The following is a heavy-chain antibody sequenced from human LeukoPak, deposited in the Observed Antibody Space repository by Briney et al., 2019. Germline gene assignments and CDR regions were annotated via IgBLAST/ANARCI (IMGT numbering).Heavy chain of an antibody. CDR1: GFTFSSYW. V-gene: IGHV3-7*03. J-gene: IGHJ4*02. CDR2: IKQDGSEK. D-gene: IGHD6-19*01. CDR3: TKRPSSGSFDY. Sequence: GGSLRLSCAASGFTFSSYWMSWVRQAPGKGLEWVANIKQDGSEKYYVDSVKGRFTISRDNAKNSLYLQMNSLRAEDTAVYYCTKRPSSGSFDYWGQGTLVTVSS.